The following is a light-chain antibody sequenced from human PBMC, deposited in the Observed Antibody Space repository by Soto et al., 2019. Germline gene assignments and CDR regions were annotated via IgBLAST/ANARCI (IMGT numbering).Light chain of an antibody. J-gene: IGKJ1*01. CDR1: QRVSSSY. Sequence: EIVLTQSPGTLSLSPGERATLSCRASQRVSSSYLAWYQQKPGQAPRLLIYGASSMATGIPDRFSGSGSGTDFTLTISRLEPEDFAVYYCQQYGSSPRKTFGQGTMVEIK. CDR2: GAS. CDR3: QQYGSSPRKT. V-gene: IGKV3-20*01.